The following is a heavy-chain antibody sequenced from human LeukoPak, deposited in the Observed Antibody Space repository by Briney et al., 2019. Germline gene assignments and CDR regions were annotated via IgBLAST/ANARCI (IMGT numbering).Heavy chain of an antibody. CDR1: GGSISSSSYY. D-gene: IGHD1-26*01. V-gene: IGHV4-39*07. Sequence: SETLSLTCTVPGGSISSSSYYWGWIRQPPGKGLEWIGSIYYSRSTYYNPALKSRVTISVDTSKNQFSLKLSTVTAADTAVYYCARDGGYNYDSWGQGTLVTVSS. CDR2: IYYSRST. J-gene: IGHJ4*02. CDR3: ARDGGYNYDS.